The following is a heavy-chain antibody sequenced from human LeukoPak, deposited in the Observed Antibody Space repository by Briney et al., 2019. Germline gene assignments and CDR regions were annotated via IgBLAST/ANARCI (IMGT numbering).Heavy chain of an antibody. Sequence: GGSLRLSCAASGFTFSTYWMTWVRQAPGKGLEWVASLNQDGSEKYYVDSVKGRFTISRDNSKNTLYLQMNSLRAEDTAMYYCAKEAAYCGGDCYSGSDYWGQGTLVTVSS. D-gene: IGHD2-21*02. J-gene: IGHJ4*02. CDR3: AKEAAYCGGDCYSGSDY. CDR2: LNQDGSEK. V-gene: IGHV3-7*01. CDR1: GFTFSTYW.